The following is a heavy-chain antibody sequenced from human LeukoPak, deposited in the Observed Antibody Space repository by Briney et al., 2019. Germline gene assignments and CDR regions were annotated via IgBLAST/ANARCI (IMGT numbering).Heavy chain of an antibody. J-gene: IGHJ4*02. CDR1: GFTFSSYW. Sequence: PGGSLRLSCAASGFTFSSYWMNWVRQAPGKGLEWVANIKQDGTGKYYVDSVKGRFTISRDNSKNTLYLQMNSLRAEDTAVYYCARERSATRNLDYWGQGTLVTVSS. D-gene: IGHD2-15*01. V-gene: IGHV3-7*01. CDR3: ARERSATRNLDY. CDR2: IKQDGTGK.